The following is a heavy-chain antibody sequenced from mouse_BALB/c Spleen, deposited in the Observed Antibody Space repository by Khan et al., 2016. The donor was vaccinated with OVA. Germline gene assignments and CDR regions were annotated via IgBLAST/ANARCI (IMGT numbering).Heavy chain of an antibody. CDR2: IDPANDNS. D-gene: IGHD4-1*01. CDR3: APAGTGDYFDY. CDR1: GFNIKDTH. Sequence: VQLQQPGAELVKPGASVKLSCTASGFNIKDTHMHWVKQRPEQGLEWIGRIDPANDNSKYDPRFQGKATITADTSSNTAHLHLSSLTSEDTAVYYCAPAGTGDYFDYWGQGTTLTVSS. V-gene: IGHV14-3*02. J-gene: IGHJ2*01.